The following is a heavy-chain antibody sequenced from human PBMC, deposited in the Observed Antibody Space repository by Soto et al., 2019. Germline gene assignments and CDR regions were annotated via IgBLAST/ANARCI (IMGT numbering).Heavy chain of an antibody. D-gene: IGHD3-10*01. CDR1: GGSISSGGYY. Sequence: QVQLQAWGTGLVKPSQTLSLTCIVSGGSISSGGYYWSWIRLHPGKGLEWIGYIYYSGSTYYNPSLKSRVTISVDTSKNQFSLKLSSVTAADTAVYYCARDRPHYGSGSYAVESLDYWGQGTLVTVSS. J-gene: IGHJ4*02. CDR2: IYYSGST. V-gene: IGHV4-31*03. CDR3: ARDRPHYGSGSYAVESLDY.